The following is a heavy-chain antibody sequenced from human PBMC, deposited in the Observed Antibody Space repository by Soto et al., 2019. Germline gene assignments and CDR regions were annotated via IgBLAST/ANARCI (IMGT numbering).Heavy chain of an antibody. CDR1: GFTFSSYS. CDR3: ARVPPATYYYDSSGRIH. CDR2: ISSSSSTI. J-gene: IGHJ4*02. Sequence: GGSLRLSCAASGFTFSSYSMNWVRQAPGKGLEWVSYISSSSSTIYYADSVKGRFTISRDNAKNSLYLQMNSLRAEDTAVYYCARVPPATYYYDSSGRIHWGQGTLVTVSS. D-gene: IGHD3-22*01. V-gene: IGHV3-48*01.